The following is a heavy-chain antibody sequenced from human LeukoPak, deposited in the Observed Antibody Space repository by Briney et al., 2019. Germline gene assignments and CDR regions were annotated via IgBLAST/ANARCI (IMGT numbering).Heavy chain of an antibody. Sequence: PSETLSLTCTVSGGSISSYYWSWIRQPPGKGLEWIGEINHSGSTNYNPSLKSRVTISVDTSKNQFSLKLSSVTAADTAVYYCARWGSIYYYYYMDVWGKGTTVTVSS. CDR2: INHSGST. CDR1: GGSISSYY. D-gene: IGHD7-27*01. J-gene: IGHJ6*03. V-gene: IGHV4-34*01. CDR3: ARWGSIYYYYYMDV.